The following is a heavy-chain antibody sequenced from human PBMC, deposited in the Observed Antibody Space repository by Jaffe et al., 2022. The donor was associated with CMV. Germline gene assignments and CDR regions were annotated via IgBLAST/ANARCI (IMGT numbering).Heavy chain of an antibody. CDR2: ISYDGSNK. D-gene: IGHD1-26*01. V-gene: IGHV3-30*18. J-gene: IGHJ3*02. CDR3: AKDRIDGWVAFDI. Sequence: QVQLVESGGGVVQPGRSLRLSCAASGFTFSSYGMHWVRQAPGKGLEWVAVISYDGSNKYYADSVKGRFTISRDNSKNTLYLQMNSLRAEDTAVYYCAKDRIDGWVAFDIWGQGTMVTVSS. CDR1: GFTFSSYG.